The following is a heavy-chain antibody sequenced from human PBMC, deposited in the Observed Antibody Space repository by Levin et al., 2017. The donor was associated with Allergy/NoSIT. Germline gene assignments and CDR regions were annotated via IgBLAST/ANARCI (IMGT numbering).Heavy chain of an antibody. Sequence: PGESLKISCKVSGYTLTELSMHWVRQAPGKGLEWMGGFDPEDGETIYAQKFQGRVTMTEDTSTDTAYMELSSLRSEDTAVYYCATVWAGGSGSYYKGSFDYWGQGTLVTVSS. CDR3: ATVWAGGSGSYYKGSFDY. D-gene: IGHD3-10*01. J-gene: IGHJ4*02. CDR2: FDPEDGET. V-gene: IGHV1-24*01. CDR1: GYTLTELS.